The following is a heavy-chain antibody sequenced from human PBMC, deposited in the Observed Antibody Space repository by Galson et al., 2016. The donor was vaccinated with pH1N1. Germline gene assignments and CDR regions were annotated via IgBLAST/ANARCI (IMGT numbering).Heavy chain of an antibody. CDR1: GATFNSYG. CDR3: TAFSISSSWRSLDV. CDR2: INPVFGTT. J-gene: IGHJ3*01. D-gene: IGHD6-6*01. V-gene: IGHV1-69*13. Sequence: SVKVSCKASGATFNSYGIHWVRQAPGKGLEWMGDINPVFGTTNYAQRFQDRVTITAHDMELSGLRSEDTAISYCTAFSISSSWRSLDVWGQGTTVTVSS.